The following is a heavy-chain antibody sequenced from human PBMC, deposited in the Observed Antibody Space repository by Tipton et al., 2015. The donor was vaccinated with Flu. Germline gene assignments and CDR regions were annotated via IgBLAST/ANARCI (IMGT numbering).Heavy chain of an antibody. Sequence: QLVQSGAVVKKPGESLRISCKGFGYSFTTYWIGWVRQMPGNGLEWVGIIYPGDSDTKYSPSVQGQVTMSVDKSITTAYLQWGSLKASDPAMYYCARLSSPGRTDFWGQGTLVTVSP. D-gene: IGHD1-14*01. J-gene: IGHJ4*02. CDR2: IYPGDSDT. CDR3: ARLSSPGRTDF. CDR1: GYSFTTYW. V-gene: IGHV5-51*01.